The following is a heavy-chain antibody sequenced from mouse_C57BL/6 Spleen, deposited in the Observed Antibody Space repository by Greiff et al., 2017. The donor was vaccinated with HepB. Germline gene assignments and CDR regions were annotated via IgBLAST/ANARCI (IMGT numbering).Heavy chain of an antibody. CDR3: ARSGAMITTGGFDY. D-gene: IGHD2-4*01. CDR1: GYTFTDYY. V-gene: IGHV1-76*01. Sequence: QVQLKESGAELVRPGASVKLSCKASGYTFTDYYINWVKQRPGQGLEWIARIYPGSGNTYYNEKFKGKATLTAEKSSSTAYMQLSSLTSEDSAVYFCARSGAMITTGGFDYWGQGTTLTVSS. J-gene: IGHJ2*01. CDR2: IYPGSGNT.